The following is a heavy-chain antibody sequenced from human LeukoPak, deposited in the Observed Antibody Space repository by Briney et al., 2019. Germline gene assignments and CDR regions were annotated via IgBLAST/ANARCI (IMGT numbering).Heavy chain of an antibody. CDR1: GGSISSGSYY. D-gene: IGHD3-10*01. CDR3: ARDGEGLFDY. CDR2: IYTSGST. J-gene: IGHJ4*02. V-gene: IGHV4-61*02. Sequence: SETLSLTCSVSGGSISSGSYYWSWIRQPAGKGLEWIGRIYTSGSTNYNPSLKSRVTISVDTSKNQFSLKLSSVTAADTAVYYCARDGEGLFDYWGQGTLVTVSS.